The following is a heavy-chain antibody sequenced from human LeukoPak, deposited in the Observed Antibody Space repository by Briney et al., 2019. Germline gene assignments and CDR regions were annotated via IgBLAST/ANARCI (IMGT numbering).Heavy chain of an antibody. CDR2: ISGNGSNT. D-gene: IGHD2-15*01. Sequence: GGSLRLSCAASGFTFSSYAMSWVRQAPGKGLEWVSAISGNGSNTYYADSVKGRFTISRDTSNNTLFLQMNSLRAGDTAIYYCAKGGSAGGPNWFDPWGQGTLVTVSS. J-gene: IGHJ5*02. V-gene: IGHV3-23*01. CDR3: AKGGSAGGPNWFDP. CDR1: GFTFSSYA.